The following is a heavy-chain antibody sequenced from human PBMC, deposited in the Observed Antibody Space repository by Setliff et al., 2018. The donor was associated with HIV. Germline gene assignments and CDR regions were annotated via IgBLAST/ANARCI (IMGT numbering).Heavy chain of an antibody. CDR2: IYYSGST. CDR3: ARQVTVVGYFETAAGSFNY. Sequence: SETLSLTCTVSGGSISSGGYYWSWIRRHSGKGLEWIGYIYYSGSTYYNPSLKSRVTISVDTSKNQFSLKVRSVTAADTAVYYCARQVTVVGYFETAAGSFNYWGPGTLVTVSS. D-gene: IGHD2-21*01. CDR1: GGSISSGGYY. V-gene: IGHV4-30-4*08. J-gene: IGHJ4*02.